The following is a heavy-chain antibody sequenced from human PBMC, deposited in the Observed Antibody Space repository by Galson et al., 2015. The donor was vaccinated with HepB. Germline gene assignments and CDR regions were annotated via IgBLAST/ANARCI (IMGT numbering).Heavy chain of an antibody. J-gene: IGHJ3*02. Sequence: SLRLSCAASGFTFSNYSMSWVRQAPGKGLEWVSYISSNGGAIYYAYSVRVRFTISRDNAKNSLYLQMSSLRAEDTAVFYCARWAWNLNTFDIWGQGTMVTVSS. CDR2: ISSNGGAI. CDR1: GFTFSNYS. V-gene: IGHV3-48*04. D-gene: IGHD1-1*01. CDR3: ARWAWNLNTFDI.